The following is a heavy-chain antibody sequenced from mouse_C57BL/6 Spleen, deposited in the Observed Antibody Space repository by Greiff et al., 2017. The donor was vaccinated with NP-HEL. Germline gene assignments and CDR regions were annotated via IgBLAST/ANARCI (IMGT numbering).Heavy chain of an antibody. Sequence: VQLQQPGAELVRPGSSVKLSCKASGYTFTSYWMDWVKQRPGQGLEWIGNIHPSDSETHYNQKFKDKATLTVDKSSSTAYMQLSSLTSEDSAVYYCAIKAYYGSSPYWGQGTLVTVSA. CDR2: IHPSDSET. D-gene: IGHD1-1*01. CDR1: GYTFTSYW. CDR3: AIKAYYGSSPY. V-gene: IGHV1-61*01. J-gene: IGHJ3*01.